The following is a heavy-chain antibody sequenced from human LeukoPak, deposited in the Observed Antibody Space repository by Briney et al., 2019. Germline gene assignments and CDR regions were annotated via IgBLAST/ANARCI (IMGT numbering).Heavy chain of an antibody. CDR3: ARNLYSSSWYVHYYYYYMDV. V-gene: IGHV3-7*01. CDR2: IKQDGSEK. D-gene: IGHD6-13*01. CDR1: GFNFNSFG. J-gene: IGHJ6*03. Sequence: TGGSLRLSCVASGFNFNSFGMHWVRQAPGKGLEWVANIKQDGSEKYYVDSVKGRFTISRDDAKNSLYLQMNSLRAEDTAVYYCARNLYSSSWYVHYYYYYMDVWGKGTTVTVSS.